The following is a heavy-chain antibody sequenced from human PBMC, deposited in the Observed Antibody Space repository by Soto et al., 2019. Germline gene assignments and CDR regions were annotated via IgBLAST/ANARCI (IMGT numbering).Heavy chain of an antibody. J-gene: IGHJ6*02. V-gene: IGHV3-23*01. CDR1: GFTFSSYA. D-gene: IGHD2-2*03. Sequence: EVQLLESGGGLVQPGGSLRLSCAASGFTFSSYAMSWVRQAPGKGLEWVSAISGSGGSTYYADSVKGRFTISRDNSKNTLYLQMNSLRAEDTAVYYCAKDGYCSSTSCYDYYYYGMDVWGQGTTVTVSS. CDR2: ISGSGGST. CDR3: AKDGYCSSTSCYDYYYYGMDV.